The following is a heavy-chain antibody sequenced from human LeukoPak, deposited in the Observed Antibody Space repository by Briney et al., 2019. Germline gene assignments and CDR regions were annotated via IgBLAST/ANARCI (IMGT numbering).Heavy chain of an antibody. CDR1: GGSISSYY. D-gene: IGHD6-19*01. CDR3: AREHRGAVAATRYYYYMDV. V-gene: IGHV4-4*07. Sequence: SGTLSLTCTVSGGSISSYYWSWIRQPAGKGLEWIGRIYTSGSTNYNPSLKSRVTISVDKSKNQFSLKLSSVTAADTAVYYCAREHRGAVAATRYYYYMDVWGKGTTVTVSS. CDR2: IYTSGST. J-gene: IGHJ6*03.